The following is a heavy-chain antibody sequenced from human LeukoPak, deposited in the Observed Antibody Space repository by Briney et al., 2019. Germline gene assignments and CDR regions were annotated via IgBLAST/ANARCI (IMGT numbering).Heavy chain of an antibody. CDR3: ARDLGQYYDTSDNWFDP. Sequence: ASVKVSCKASGYTFTSYGISWVRQAPGQGLEWMGWISAYNGNTSYAQKLQGRVTMTTDTSTSTAYMELRSLRSEDTAVYYCARDLGQYYDTSDNWFDPWGQGTLVTVSS. CDR2: ISAYNGNT. J-gene: IGHJ5*02. D-gene: IGHD3-22*01. CDR1: GYTFTSYG. V-gene: IGHV1-18*01.